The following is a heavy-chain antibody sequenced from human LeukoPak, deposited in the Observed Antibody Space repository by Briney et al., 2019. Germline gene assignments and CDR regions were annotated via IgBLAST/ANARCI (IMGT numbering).Heavy chain of an antibody. Sequence: ASVKVSCKASGYTFITHGLTWVRQAPGQGLEWMGWISAYNGNTIYAQTLQDRLTMTTDTSTSTAYMELRSLRSDDTAVYHCARDGRFGELSDYWGQGTLVTVSS. V-gene: IGHV1-18*01. CDR3: ARDGRFGELSDY. J-gene: IGHJ4*02. CDR1: GYTFITHG. D-gene: IGHD3-10*01. CDR2: ISAYNGNT.